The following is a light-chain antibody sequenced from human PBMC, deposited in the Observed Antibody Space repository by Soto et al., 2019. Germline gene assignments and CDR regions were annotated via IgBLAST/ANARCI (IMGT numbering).Light chain of an antibody. CDR2: DAP. J-gene: IGKJ1*01. CDR1: QSISTW. CDR3: QQYNSYSPET. Sequence: DIQMTQSPSTLSASVGDRVAITCRSSQSISTWLAWYQQKPGKAPKLLIYDAPSLESGVPSRFSGSGSGTEFTLTISSLQPDDFATYYCQQYNSYSPETLGQGTKVDIK. V-gene: IGKV1-5*01.